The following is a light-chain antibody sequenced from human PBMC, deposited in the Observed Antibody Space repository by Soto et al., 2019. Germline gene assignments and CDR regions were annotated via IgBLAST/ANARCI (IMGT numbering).Light chain of an antibody. CDR3: HQYNVWPAT. Sequence: EKVMTQSPATLSASPGERATLSCRASQSVNNNLAWYQQIPGRAPRLLIYDVSTRATGIPARFSGSGSETEFTLTISSLQSEDFGIYFCHQYNVWPATFGQGTRLEIK. CDR1: QSVNNN. V-gene: IGKV3-15*01. CDR2: DVS. J-gene: IGKJ5*01.